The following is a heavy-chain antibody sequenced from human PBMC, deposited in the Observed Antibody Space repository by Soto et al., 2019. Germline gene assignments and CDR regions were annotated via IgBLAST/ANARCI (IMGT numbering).Heavy chain of an antibody. CDR2: ISGYNANT. V-gene: IGHV1-18*01. Sequence: QVQLVQSGGEVKKPGASVKVSCKASGYTFSNYGITWVRQAPGQGLEWMGWISGYNANTIYAQKFEGRVTMTKDTKTAYMELRNLRVDDTAVYFCARERQWGPLPYWGQGTPVIVSS. D-gene: IGHD1-26*01. J-gene: IGHJ4*02. CDR3: ARERQWGPLPY. CDR1: GYTFSNYG.